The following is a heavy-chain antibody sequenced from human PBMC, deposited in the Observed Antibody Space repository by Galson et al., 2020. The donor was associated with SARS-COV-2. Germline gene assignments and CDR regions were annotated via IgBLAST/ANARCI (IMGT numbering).Heavy chain of an antibody. CDR3: SKVTGDFDS. CDR2: IKSNRDGGTS. D-gene: IGHD2-21*02. J-gene: IGHJ4*02. CDR1: RFGFTFSHAW. Sequence: GESLKISCAASRFGFTFSHAWMTWVRQAPGKGLEWVGHIKSNRDGGTSHFAAPVRDRFTISRDDSKSTVYLEMNGLRIEDTSLYYCSKVTGDFDSWGQGTLVTVSS. V-gene: IGHV3-15*01.